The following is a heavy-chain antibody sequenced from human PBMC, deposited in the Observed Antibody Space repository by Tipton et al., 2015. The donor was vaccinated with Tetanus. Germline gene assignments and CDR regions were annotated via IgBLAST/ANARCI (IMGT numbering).Heavy chain of an antibody. CDR3: ARIGWPENNKPGVDI. J-gene: IGHJ3*02. D-gene: IGHD1/OR15-1a*01. V-gene: IGHV4-59*13. Sequence: TLSLTCIVSGGSISTYYWSWIRQRPGRGLEWVGYVHYTGKDNYNPSLRSRVTLSVDTSKNQFSLQMSSVTAADTAVYYCARIGWPENNKPGVDICGQGTMVTVSS. CDR2: VHYTGKD. CDR1: GGSISTYY.